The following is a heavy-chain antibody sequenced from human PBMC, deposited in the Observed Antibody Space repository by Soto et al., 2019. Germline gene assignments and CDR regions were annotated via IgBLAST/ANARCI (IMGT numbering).Heavy chain of an antibody. CDR2: IKQDGSEK. CDR3: AKARVTDTILPPPLEDC. CDR1: GFALSNYW. Sequence: EVQLVESGGGLVQPGGSLRLSCVASGFALSNYWINWVRQAPGKGLEWVANIKQDGSEKNYVDSVKGRFTSSRDNSKNTLYLQMNSLRAEDTAVYYCAKARVTDTILPPPLEDCWGQGALVTVSS. J-gene: IGHJ4*02. D-gene: IGHD2-21*02. V-gene: IGHV3-7*05.